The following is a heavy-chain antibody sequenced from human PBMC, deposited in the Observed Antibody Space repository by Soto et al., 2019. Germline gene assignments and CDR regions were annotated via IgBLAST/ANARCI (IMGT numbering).Heavy chain of an antibody. CDR2: IWYDGSNK. D-gene: IGHD6-13*01. V-gene: IGHV3-33*01. CDR3: ARVPGAAADPFDY. CDR1: GFTFIRYG. Sequence: QVQLVESGGGVVQPGRSLRLSCAASGFTFIRYGMPWVRQAPGKGLEWVAVIWYDGSNKYYADSVKGRLTISRDNSKNTLYLQMNSLRAEDTAVYYCARVPGAAADPFDYWGQGTLVTVSS. J-gene: IGHJ4*02.